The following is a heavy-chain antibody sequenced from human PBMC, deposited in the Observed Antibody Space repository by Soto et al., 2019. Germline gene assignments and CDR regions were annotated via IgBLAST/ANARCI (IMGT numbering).Heavy chain of an antibody. Sequence: SETLSLTCTVSGGSISSSSYYWGWIRQPPGKGLEWIGSIYYSGSTYYNPSLKSRFTISVDTSKNQFSLKLSSVTAADTAVYYCARDGPSEGRYYYGSGSYSDPIFDYWGQGTLVTVSS. J-gene: IGHJ4*02. V-gene: IGHV4-39*07. CDR3: ARDGPSEGRYYYGSGSYSDPIFDY. CDR2: IYYSGST. D-gene: IGHD3-10*01. CDR1: GGSISSSSYY.